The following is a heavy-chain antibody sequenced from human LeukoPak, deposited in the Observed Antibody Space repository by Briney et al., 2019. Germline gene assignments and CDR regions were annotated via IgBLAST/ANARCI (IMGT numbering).Heavy chain of an antibody. V-gene: IGHV5-51*01. J-gene: IGHJ4*02. CDR2: VYATDSDT. D-gene: IGHD6-19*01. Sequence: KYGESLKISCKGSGYSFTGYWIAWVRQMPGKGLECMGIVYATDSDTRYSPSFQGQVTISADKSISTAYLQWSSLKASDTAMYYCARPGIAVAGREEVFDYWGQGTLVTVSS. CDR3: ARPGIAVAGREEVFDY. CDR1: GYSFTGYW.